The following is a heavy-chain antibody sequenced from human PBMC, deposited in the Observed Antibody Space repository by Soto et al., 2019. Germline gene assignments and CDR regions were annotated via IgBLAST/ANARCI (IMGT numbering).Heavy chain of an antibody. D-gene: IGHD4-4*01. Sequence: LRLSCAASGFTFSSYWMHWVRQAPGEGLMWVSRINPDGSTTSYADSVKGRFTISRDNAKNTLYLQMNSLRVEDTAVYYCARVPTTVTTPGMDVWGQGTTVTVSS. CDR2: INPDGSTT. J-gene: IGHJ6*02. CDR1: GFTFSSYW. V-gene: IGHV3-74*01. CDR3: ARVPTTVTTPGMDV.